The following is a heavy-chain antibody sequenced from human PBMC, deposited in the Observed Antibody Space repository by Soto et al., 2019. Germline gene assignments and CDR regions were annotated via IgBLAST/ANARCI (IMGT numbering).Heavy chain of an antibody. V-gene: IGHV1-3*01. CDR2: INAGNGNT. Sequence: QVQLVQSGAEVKKPGASVKVSCKASGYTFTSYAMHWVRQAPGQRLEWMGWINAGNGNTKYSQKFQGRVTITRDTSASTAYMELSSLRSEDTAVYYCARGMNYGDTLDYGGQGTLVTVSS. CDR3: ARGMNYGDTLDY. CDR1: GYTFTSYA. J-gene: IGHJ4*02. D-gene: IGHD4-17*01.